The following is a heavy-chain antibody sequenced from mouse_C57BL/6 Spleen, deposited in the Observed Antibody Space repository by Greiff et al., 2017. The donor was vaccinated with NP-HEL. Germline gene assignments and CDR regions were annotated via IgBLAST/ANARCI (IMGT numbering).Heavy chain of an antibody. CDR2: INPNNGGT. D-gene: IGHD1-1*01. CDR3: ASSTTVVAPDY. Sequence: EVQLQQSGPELVKPGASVKISCKASGYTFTDYYMNWVKQSHGKSLEWIGDINPNNGGTSYNQKFKGKATLTVDKSSSTAYMELRSLTSEDSAVYYCASSTTVVAPDYWGQGTTLTVSS. CDR1: GYTFTDYY. V-gene: IGHV1-26*01. J-gene: IGHJ2*01.